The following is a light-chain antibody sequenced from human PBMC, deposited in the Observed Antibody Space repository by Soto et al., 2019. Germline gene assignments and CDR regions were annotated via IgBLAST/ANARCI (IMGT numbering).Light chain of an antibody. V-gene: IGKV3-20*01. CDR3: QQYHLSPLT. CDR1: EAINNNF. Sequence: EIVLTQSPGALSVAPGETVSLSCRAGEAINNNFVAWYQQRPGQVPRLLMYGASIRVSGVPDRISGRRSGTGFILNIARVEPEDSAVYFCQQYHLSPLTFGGGTQV. J-gene: IGKJ4*01. CDR2: GAS.